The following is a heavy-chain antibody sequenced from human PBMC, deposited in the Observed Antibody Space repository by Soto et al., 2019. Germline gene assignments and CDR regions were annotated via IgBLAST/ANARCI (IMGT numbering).Heavy chain of an antibody. CDR1: GFTFSSYA. J-gene: IGHJ6*02. CDR3: ARGHRTRXYYYYGMDV. Sequence: GGSLRLSCAASGFTFSSYAMHWVRQAPGKGLEWVAVISYDGSNKYYADSVKGRFTISRDNSKNTLYLQMNSLRAEDTAVYYCARGHRTRXYYYYGMDVWGQGTTVTVSS. CDR2: ISYDGSNK. V-gene: IGHV3-30-3*01.